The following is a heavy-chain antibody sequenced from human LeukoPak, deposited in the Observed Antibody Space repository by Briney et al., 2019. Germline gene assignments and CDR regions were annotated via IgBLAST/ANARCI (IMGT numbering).Heavy chain of an antibody. CDR3: ARDLSSSWYSIDY. J-gene: IGHJ4*02. D-gene: IGHD6-13*01. CDR2: INPNSGGT. V-gene: IGHV1-2*02. Sequence: GASVNVSCKASGYTFTGFHMHWVRQAPGQGLEWMGWINPNSGGTSYAEKFQGRVTMTRDTSISTAYMELSGLRSDDTAVYYCARDLSSSWYSIDYWAQGTLVTVSS. CDR1: GYTFTGFH.